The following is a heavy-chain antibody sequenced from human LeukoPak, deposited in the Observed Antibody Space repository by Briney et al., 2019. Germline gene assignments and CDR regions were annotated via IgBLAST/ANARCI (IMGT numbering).Heavy chain of an antibody. V-gene: IGHV4-34*01. Sequence: GSLRLSCAASGFTFSSYWMNWARQAPGKGLEWIGEINHSGSTNYNPSLKSRVTISVDTSKNQFSLNLSSVTAADTAVYYCARAEQSRSYDILTGYYRYWGQGTLVTVSS. CDR3: ARAEQSRSYDILTGYYRY. D-gene: IGHD3-9*01. CDR1: GFTFSSYW. J-gene: IGHJ4*02. CDR2: INHSGST.